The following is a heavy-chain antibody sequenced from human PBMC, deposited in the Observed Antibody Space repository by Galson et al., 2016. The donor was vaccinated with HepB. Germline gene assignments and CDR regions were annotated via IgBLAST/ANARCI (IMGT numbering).Heavy chain of an antibody. Sequence: SLRLSCAASGFTFSAYGMHWVWQAPGKGLESVAVISNDGKNKNYADSLRGRFTISRDNPKNTLYLQMNSRRTEDTAVYYCASRRCTGGSCNSDYWGQGTLVTVSS. CDR1: GFTFSAYG. CDR2: ISNDGKNK. V-gene: IGHV3-30*04. J-gene: IGHJ4*02. CDR3: ASRRCTGGSCNSDY. D-gene: IGHD2-8*02.